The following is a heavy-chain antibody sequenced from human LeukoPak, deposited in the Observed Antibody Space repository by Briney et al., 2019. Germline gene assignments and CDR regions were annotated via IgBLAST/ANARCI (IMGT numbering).Heavy chain of an antibody. CDR2: ISSSSSYI. CDR1: GFTFSTYT. D-gene: IGHD3-3*01. Sequence: GGSLRLSCAASGFTFSTYTMNWVRQAPGKGLEWVSSISSSSSYIYYADSVKGRFTISRDNAKNSLCLQMNSLRAEDTAVYYCARTLFGVVTAYYFGYWGQGTLVTVSS. J-gene: IGHJ4*02. CDR3: ARTLFGVVTAYYFGY. V-gene: IGHV3-21*01.